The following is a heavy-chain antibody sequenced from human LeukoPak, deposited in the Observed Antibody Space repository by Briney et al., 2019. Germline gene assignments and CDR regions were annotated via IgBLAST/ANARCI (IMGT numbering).Heavy chain of an antibody. V-gene: IGHV3-21*01. CDR3: ARDRSSSSWNTPRPDY. D-gene: IGHD6-13*01. CDR1: GFTFSDYA. Sequence: PGGSLRLSCAASGFTFSDYALGWVRQAPGKGLEWVSSISSSSNYIYYADSVKGRFTISRDNTKNSLYLQMNSLRAEDTAVYYCARDRSSSSWNTPRPDYWGQGTLVTVSS. J-gene: IGHJ4*02. CDR2: ISSSSNYI.